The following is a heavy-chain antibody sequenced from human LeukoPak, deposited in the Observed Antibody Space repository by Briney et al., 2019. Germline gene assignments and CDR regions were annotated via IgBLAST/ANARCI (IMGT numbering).Heavy chain of an antibody. D-gene: IGHD5-12*01. CDR1: GYTFTSYY. J-gene: IGHJ4*02. CDR2: INPSGGST. V-gene: IGHV1-46*01. Sequence: GASVKVSCKASGYTFTSYYMHWVRQAPGQGLEWMGIINPSGGSTSYAQKFQGRVTMTRDMSTSTVYMELSSLRSEDTAVYYCARDFSPVGGYSGYEDPTAQGYWGQGTLVTVSS. CDR3: ARDFSPVGGYSGYEDPTAQGY.